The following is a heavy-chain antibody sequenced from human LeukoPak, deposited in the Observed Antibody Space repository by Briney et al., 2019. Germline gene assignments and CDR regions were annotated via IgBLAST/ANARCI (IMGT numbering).Heavy chain of an antibody. J-gene: IGHJ4*02. D-gene: IGHD1-26*01. CDR2: INPSGGST. CDR1: GYTFTSQY. Sequence: ASVKVSCKASGYTFTSQYIHWVRQAPGQGLEWTGIINPSGGSTNYAQKLQGRVSMTSDTSTSTVYMELSSLRSEDTALYYCARVDVVEAPPPFFDYWGQGTLVTVSS. CDR3: ARVDVVEAPPPFFDY. V-gene: IGHV1-46*01.